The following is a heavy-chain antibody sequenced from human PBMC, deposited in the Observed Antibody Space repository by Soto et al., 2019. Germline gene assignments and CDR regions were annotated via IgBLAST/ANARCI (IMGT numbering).Heavy chain of an antibody. CDR3: ATGLGYCISTSCYGFDY. D-gene: IGHD2-2*01. CDR2: ISYDGSNK. CDR1: GFTFSSYA. V-gene: IGHV3-30-3*01. Sequence: GGSLRLSCAASGFTFSSYAMHWVRQAPGKGLEWVAVISYDGSNKYYADSVKGRFTISRDNSKNTLYLQMNSLRAEDTAVYYCATGLGYCISTSCYGFDYWGQGTLVTVSS. J-gene: IGHJ4*02.